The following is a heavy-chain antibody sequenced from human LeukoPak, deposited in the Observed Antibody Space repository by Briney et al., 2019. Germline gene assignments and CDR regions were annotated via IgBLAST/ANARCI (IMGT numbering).Heavy chain of an antibody. CDR2: IYPGDSDT. CDR1: GYSFTSYW. D-gene: IGHD2-21*02. J-gene: IGHJ3*02. Sequence: GESLKISCKGSGYSFTSYWIGWVRQMPGKGLEWLGIIYPGDSDTRYSPSFQGQVTISADKSISTAYLQWSSLEASDTAMYYCARLPYCGGDCYEDAFDIWGQGTMVTASS. V-gene: IGHV5-51*01. CDR3: ARLPYCGGDCYEDAFDI.